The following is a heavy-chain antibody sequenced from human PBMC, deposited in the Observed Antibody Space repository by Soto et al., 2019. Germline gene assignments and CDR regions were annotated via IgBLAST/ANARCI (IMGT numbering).Heavy chain of an antibody. Sequence: DVQVLDSGGGLVQPGGSLRLSCVASGFPFNNQDMCWVRQAPGKGLEWVSGISAGGDRTYYADSVKGRFTISRDNSKNMLYLQMNTLRGEDTAVYYCAKYAPRRSGWFYFDYWGQGTLVTVSS. J-gene: IGHJ4*02. CDR3: AKYAPRRSGWFYFDY. V-gene: IGHV3-23*01. CDR1: GFPFNNQD. D-gene: IGHD6-19*01. CDR2: ISAGGDRT.